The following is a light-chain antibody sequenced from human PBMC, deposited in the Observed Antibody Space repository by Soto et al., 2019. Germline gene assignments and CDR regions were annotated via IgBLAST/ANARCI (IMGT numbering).Light chain of an antibody. CDR3: SSYTNSGV. CDR2: EVS. CDR1: SSDVGGFNY. J-gene: IGLJ1*01. Sequence: QSALTQPASVSGSPGQSITISCTGTSSDVGGFNYVSWYQHHPGKAPKLMIYEVSNRPSGVSNLFSGSKSGNTASLTISGLQAEDEADYYCSSYTNSGVFGTGTKVTVL. V-gene: IGLV2-14*01.